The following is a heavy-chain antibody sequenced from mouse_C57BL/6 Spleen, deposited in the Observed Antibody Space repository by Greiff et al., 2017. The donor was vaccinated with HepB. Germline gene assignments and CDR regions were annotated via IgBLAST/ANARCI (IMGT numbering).Heavy chain of an antibody. CDR2: IHPNSGST. J-gene: IGHJ3*01. CDR3: ARPFYYDYPWFAY. CDR1: GYTFTSYW. D-gene: IGHD2-4*01. V-gene: IGHV1-64*01. Sequence: VQLQQPGAELVKPGASVKLSCKASGYTFTSYWMHWVKQRPGQGLEWIGMIHPNSGSTNYNEKFKSKATLTVDKSSSTAYMQLSSLTSEDSAVYYCARPFYYDYPWFAYWGQGTLVTVSA.